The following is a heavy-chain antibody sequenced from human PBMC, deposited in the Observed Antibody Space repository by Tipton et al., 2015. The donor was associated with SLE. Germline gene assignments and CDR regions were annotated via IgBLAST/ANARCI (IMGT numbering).Heavy chain of an antibody. CDR1: GFTFSSYA. Sequence: QLVQSGGGLVQPGGSLRLSCAASGFTFSSYAMHWVRQPPGKGLEYVSAISTNGGSSYYANSVKGRFTISRDDSKSIAYLQMNSLKTEDTAVYYCTRGKNYYDFWSGWFDPWGQGTLVTVSS. J-gene: IGHJ5*02. CDR2: ISTNGGSS. CDR3: TRGKNYYDFWSGWFDP. D-gene: IGHD3-3*01. V-gene: IGHV3-64*01.